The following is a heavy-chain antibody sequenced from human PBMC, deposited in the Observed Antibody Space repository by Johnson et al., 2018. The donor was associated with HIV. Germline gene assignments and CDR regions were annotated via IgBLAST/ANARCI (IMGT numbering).Heavy chain of an antibody. CDR1: GFTFSDYY. CDR2: ISSSGSTI. Sequence: QVQLVESGGGLVKPGGSLRLSCAASGFTFSDYYMSWIRQAPGKGLEWVSYISSSGSTIYYADSVKGRFTISRDNAKNSLYLQMNSLRAEDTDVYYCASTSPPGLLAFQDAFDIWGQGTMVTVSS. J-gene: IGHJ3*02. CDR3: ASTSPPGLLAFQDAFDI. V-gene: IGHV3-11*04. D-gene: IGHD2-15*01.